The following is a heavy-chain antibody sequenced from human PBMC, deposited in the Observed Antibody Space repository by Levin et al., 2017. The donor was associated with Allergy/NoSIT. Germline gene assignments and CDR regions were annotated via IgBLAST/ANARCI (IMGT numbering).Heavy chain of an antibody. D-gene: IGHD3-10*01. CDR3: ARQVYGSGSYYNNYYYMDV. Sequence: KPGGSLRLSCAVSGGSISSGGYSWSWIRQPPGKGLEWIGYIYHSGSTYYNPSLKSRVTISVDRSKNQFSLKLSSVTAADTAVYYCARQVYGSGSYYNNYYYMDVWGKGTTVTVSS. J-gene: IGHJ6*03. CDR1: GGSISSGGYS. V-gene: IGHV4-30-2*01. CDR2: IYHSGST.